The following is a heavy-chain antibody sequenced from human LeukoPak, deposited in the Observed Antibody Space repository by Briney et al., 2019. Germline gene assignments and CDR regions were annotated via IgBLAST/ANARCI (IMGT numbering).Heavy chain of an antibody. V-gene: IGHV1-46*01. D-gene: IGHD6-13*01. CDR2: INPSGGST. CDR1: GYTFTSCY. CDR3: ARTASYSNSTGDAFDI. Sequence: GASVKVSCKASGYTFTSCYMHWVRQAPGQGLEWMGIINPSGGSTSYAQKFQGRVTMTRDMSTSTVYMELSSLRSEDTAVYYCARTASYSNSTGDAFDIWGQGTMVTVSS. J-gene: IGHJ3*02.